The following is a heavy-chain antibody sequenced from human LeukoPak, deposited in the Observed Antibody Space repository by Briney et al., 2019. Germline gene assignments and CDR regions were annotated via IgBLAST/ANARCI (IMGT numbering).Heavy chain of an antibody. D-gene: IGHD2-2*01. CDR1: GYTLTDSH. Sequence: ASVKVSCKASGYTLTDSHVHWVRQAPGQGLEWLGWINPISGSTVYAQKFQGRVTLTTDTSIGTAYMELRSLTSDDTALYYCPRDRGTVVPTAIANRFDPWGEGTLVTVSS. J-gene: IGHJ5*02. CDR3: PRDRGTVVPTAIANRFDP. CDR2: INPISGST. V-gene: IGHV1-2*02.